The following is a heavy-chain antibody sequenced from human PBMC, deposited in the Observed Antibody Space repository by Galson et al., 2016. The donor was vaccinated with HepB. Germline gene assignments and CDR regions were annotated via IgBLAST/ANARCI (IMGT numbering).Heavy chain of an antibody. Sequence: SLRLSCAASGFTFGDYAMSWFRQAPGKGLEGVGFIRNKAYGGTTEYAASVKGRFTISRDDSKSIAYVQRNSLKTEDTAVCYCARDRAAAGTVGRYYYYGMDVWGQGTTVTVSS. CDR2: IRNKAYGGTT. J-gene: IGHJ6*02. CDR3: ARDRAAAGTVGRYYYYGMDV. D-gene: IGHD6-13*01. V-gene: IGHV3-49*03. CDR1: GFTFGDYA.